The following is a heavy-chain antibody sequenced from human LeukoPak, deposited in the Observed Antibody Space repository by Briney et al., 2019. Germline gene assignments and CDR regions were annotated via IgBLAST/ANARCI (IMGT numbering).Heavy chain of an antibody. J-gene: IGHJ4*02. CDR3: ARRGSRVVVAATIDY. CDR1: GFTFSSYS. Sequence: GSLRLSCAASGFTFSSYSMNWVRQPPGKGLEWIGEINHSGSTNYNPSLKSRVTISVDTSKNQFSLKLSSVTAADTAVYYCARRGSRVVVAATIDYWGQGTLVTVSS. V-gene: IGHV4-34*01. D-gene: IGHD2-15*01. CDR2: INHSGST.